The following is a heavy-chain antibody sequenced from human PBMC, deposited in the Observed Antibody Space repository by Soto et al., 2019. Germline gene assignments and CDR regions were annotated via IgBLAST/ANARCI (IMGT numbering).Heavy chain of an antibody. V-gene: IGHV1-18*01. J-gene: IGHJ6*02. D-gene: IGHD3-10*01. CDR1: GYTFTSYG. CDR3: AREGSCFESYYGMVV. Sequence: QVQLVQSGAEVKKPGASVKVSCKASGYTFTSYGISWVRQAPGQGLEWMGWISAYNGNTNYAQKIQGRVKMTTEPSTSTAYMELRSLRSDDTDVYYCAREGSCFESYYGMVVGGQGPTVTVSS. CDR2: ISAYNGNT.